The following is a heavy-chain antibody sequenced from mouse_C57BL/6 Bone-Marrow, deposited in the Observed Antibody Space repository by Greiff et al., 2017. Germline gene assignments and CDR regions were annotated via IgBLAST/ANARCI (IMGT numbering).Heavy chain of an antibody. D-gene: IGHD2-5*01. CDR3: ARKRDYSNTWFAY. Sequence: VQLQQPGAELVKPGASVTLSCKASGYTFTSYWMHWVKQRPGQGLEWIGMIHPNSGSTNYNEMFKSKATLTVDKSSSTAYMQLSSLTSVDSAVYYCARKRDYSNTWFAYWGQGTLVTVSA. J-gene: IGHJ3*01. CDR1: GYTFTSYW. V-gene: IGHV1-64*01. CDR2: IHPNSGST.